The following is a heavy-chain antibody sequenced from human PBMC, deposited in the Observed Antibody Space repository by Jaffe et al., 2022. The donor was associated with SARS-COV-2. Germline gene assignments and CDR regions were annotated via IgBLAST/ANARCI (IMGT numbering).Heavy chain of an antibody. CDR2: IDHNGYS. V-gene: IGHV4-30-4*01. J-gene: IGHJ6*02. Sequence: QVQLQESGPGLVKTSQTLSLTCSVSGDSVSNSDYYWTWIRQTPGRGLEWVGYIDHNGYSGFNPSLRSRLVMSIDKSKNQFSLQLRAVTAADSAVYHCTRVGPYFYAFDVWGQGTTVTVSS. D-gene: IGHD3-10*01. CDR1: GDSVSNSDYY. CDR3: TRVGPYFYAFDV.